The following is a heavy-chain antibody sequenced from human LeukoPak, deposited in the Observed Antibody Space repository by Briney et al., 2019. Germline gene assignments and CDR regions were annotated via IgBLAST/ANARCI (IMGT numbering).Heavy chain of an antibody. CDR1: GGSISSGGYY. V-gene: IGHV4-31*03. CDR3: ARGALSSIAVRQSFDY. CDR2: IYYSGST. D-gene: IGHD6-6*01. Sequence: SQTLSLTCTVSGGSISSGGYYWSWIRQHPGKGLEWIGYIYYSGSTYYNPSLKSRVTISVDTSKNQFSLKLSSVTAADTAVYYCARGALSSIAVRQSFDYWGQGTLVTVSS. J-gene: IGHJ4*02.